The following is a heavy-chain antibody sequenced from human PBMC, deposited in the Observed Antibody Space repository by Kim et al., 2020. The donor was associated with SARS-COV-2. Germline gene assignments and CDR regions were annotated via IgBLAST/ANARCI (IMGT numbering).Heavy chain of an antibody. CDR2: ISSSSSYI. V-gene: IGHV3-21*01. CDR3: AGARLGYCSGGSCFY. D-gene: IGHD2-15*01. CDR1: GFTFSSYS. Sequence: GGSLRLSCAASGFTFSSYSMNWVRQAPGKGLEWVSSISSSSSYIYYADSVKGRFTISRDNAKNSLYLQMNSLRAEDTAVYYCAGARLGYCSGGSCFYWGQGTLVTVSS. J-gene: IGHJ4*02.